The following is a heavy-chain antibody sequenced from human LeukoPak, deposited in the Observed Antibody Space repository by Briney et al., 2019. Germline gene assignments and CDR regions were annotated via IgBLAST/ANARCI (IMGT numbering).Heavy chain of an antibody. V-gene: IGHV4-61*02. CDR3: ARDRVYCSSTSCYRGWFDP. CDR2: IYTSGST. J-gene: IGHJ5*02. CDR1: GGSISSGSYY. Sequence: SETLSLTCTVSGGSISSGSYYGSWIRQPAGKGLEWIGRIYTSGSTNYNPSLKSRVTISVDPSKNQFSLKLSSVTAADTAVYYCARDRVYCSSTSCYRGWFDPWGQGTLVTVSS. D-gene: IGHD2-2*01.